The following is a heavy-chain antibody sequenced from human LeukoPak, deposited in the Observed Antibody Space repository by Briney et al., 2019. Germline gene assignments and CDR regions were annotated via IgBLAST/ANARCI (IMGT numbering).Heavy chain of an antibody. CDR3: ARSWYYYDSSGTLGDYYGMDV. J-gene: IGHJ6*02. V-gene: IGHV2-70*11. D-gene: IGHD3-22*01. Sequence: SGPALVKLTQTLTLTCTFSGFSLSTSGMCVSWIRHPPGKAREWLARSDWDDDKYYSTSLKTRLTISKDPSKNQVVLTMTHMDPVDTATYYCARSWYYYDSSGTLGDYYGMDVWGQGTTVTVSS. CDR1: GFSLSTSGMC. CDR2: SDWDDDK.